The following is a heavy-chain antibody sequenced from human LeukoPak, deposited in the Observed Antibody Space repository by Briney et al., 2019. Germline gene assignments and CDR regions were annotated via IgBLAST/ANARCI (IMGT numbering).Heavy chain of an antibody. J-gene: IGHJ4*02. D-gene: IGHD2-2*01. Sequence: GGSLRLSCAASGSTFSSYSMNWVRQAPGKGLEWVSSISSSSSYIYYADSVKGRFTISRDNAKNSLYLQMNSLRAEDTAVYYCARDGLGARYCSSTSCPIGYWGQGTLVTVSS. CDR1: GSTFSSYS. CDR3: ARDGLGARYCSSTSCPIGY. CDR2: ISSSSSYI. V-gene: IGHV3-21*01.